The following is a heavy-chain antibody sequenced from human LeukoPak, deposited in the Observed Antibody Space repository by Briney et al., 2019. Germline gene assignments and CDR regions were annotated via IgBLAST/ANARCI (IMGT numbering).Heavy chain of an antibody. V-gene: IGHV1-69*05. CDR1: GGTFSSYA. J-gene: IGHJ6*03. CDR3: ARARVSSWLSDYYYYMDV. Sequence: SVKVSCKASGGTFSSYAISWVRQAPGQGLEWMGGIIPIFGTANYAQKFQGRVTITTDESTSTAYMELSSLRSEDTAVYYCARARVSSWLSDYYYYMDVWGKGTTVTVSS. D-gene: IGHD6-13*01. CDR2: IIPIFGTA.